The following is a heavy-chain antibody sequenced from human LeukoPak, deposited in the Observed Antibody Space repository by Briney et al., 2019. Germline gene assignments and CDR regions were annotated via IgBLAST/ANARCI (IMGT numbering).Heavy chain of an antibody. CDR3: ARGFGVVVAAIDY. CDR1: GGSISSGSYY. V-gene: IGHV4-61*02. CDR2: SYTSGTT. D-gene: IGHD2-15*01. J-gene: IGHJ4*02. Sequence: SQTLSLTCTVSGGSISSGSYYWSWTRQPAGKGLEWIGRSYTSGTTYYNPSLNSRVTISVDTSKNQFYLKLSSVTAADTAVYYCARGFGVVVAAIDYWGQGTLVTVSS.